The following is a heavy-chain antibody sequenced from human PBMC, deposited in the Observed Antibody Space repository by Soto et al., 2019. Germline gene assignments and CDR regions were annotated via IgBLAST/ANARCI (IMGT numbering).Heavy chain of an antibody. CDR2: INPNTGAT. CDR3: ARDSGYTNTNFYYYYAMDV. J-gene: IGHJ6*02. CDR1: GYTFTDYY. D-gene: IGHD5-12*01. V-gene: IGHV1-2*02. Sequence: QVQVVQSGAEVKKPGASVTVSCKASGYTFTDYYIHWVRQAPGQGLEWMGWINPNTGATNYAQKFQGRVTMTRDTSISTAFLELTRLKSDDTAVFYCARDSGYTNTNFYYYYAMDVWGQGTTVPVSS.